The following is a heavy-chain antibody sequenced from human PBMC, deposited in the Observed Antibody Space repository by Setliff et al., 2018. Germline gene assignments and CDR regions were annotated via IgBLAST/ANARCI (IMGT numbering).Heavy chain of an antibody. CDR1: GDSISSGSYY. J-gene: IGHJ6*02. CDR2: IYTSGST. V-gene: IGHV4-61*09. D-gene: IGHD5-18*01. Sequence: SETLSLTCTVSGDSISSGSYYWSWIRQPAGKGLEWIGHIYTSGSTNYNPSLKSRVTISVDTSKNQFSLKLSSVTAADTAVYYCASSFGYSYGGYYYYGMDVWGQGTTVTVSS. CDR3: ASSFGYSYGGYYYYGMDV.